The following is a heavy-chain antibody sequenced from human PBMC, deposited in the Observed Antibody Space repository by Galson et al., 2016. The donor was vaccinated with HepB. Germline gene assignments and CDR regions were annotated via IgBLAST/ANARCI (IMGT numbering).Heavy chain of an antibody. Sequence: SLRLSCAESGFTSSSYWMSWVRQAPGKGLEWVATIKQDGSEKYYVDSVKGRFTISRDNAKNSLYLQMNSLRAEDTAVYYCAQYYYDTSGFLEYFQHWGQGTRVTVSS. CDR1: GFTSSSYW. CDR3: AQYYYDTSGFLEYFQH. J-gene: IGHJ1*01. D-gene: IGHD3-22*01. V-gene: IGHV3-7*03. CDR2: IKQDGSEK.